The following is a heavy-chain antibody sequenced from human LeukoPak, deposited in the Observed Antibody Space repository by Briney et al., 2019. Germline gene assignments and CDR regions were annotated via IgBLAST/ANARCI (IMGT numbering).Heavy chain of an antibody. CDR3: ARAYSPPWITASYAFDT. CDR1: GFTFSSYS. Sequence: PGGSLRLSCAASGFTFSSYSFNWVRQAPGKGLEWVSSISSSSSYIDYADSVKGRFSISRDNTKNSLYLQMNSLRAEDTAVYYCARAYSPPWITASYAFDTWGQGTMVTVSS. CDR2: ISSSSSYI. J-gene: IGHJ3*02. D-gene: IGHD5-12*01. V-gene: IGHV3-21*01.